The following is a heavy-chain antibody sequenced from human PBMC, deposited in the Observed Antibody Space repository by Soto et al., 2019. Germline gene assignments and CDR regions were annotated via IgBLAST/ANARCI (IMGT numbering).Heavy chain of an antibody. Sequence: GSLRLSCAASGFTFSSYSMNWVRQAPGKGLEWVSSISSSSSYIYYADSVKGRFTISRDNAKNSLYLQMNSLRAEDTAVYYCARDKRRFWSGYYTEDDYGMDVWGQGTTVTVSS. V-gene: IGHV3-21*01. CDR3: ARDKRRFWSGYYTEDDYGMDV. D-gene: IGHD3-3*01. J-gene: IGHJ6*02. CDR1: GFTFSSYS. CDR2: ISSSSSYI.